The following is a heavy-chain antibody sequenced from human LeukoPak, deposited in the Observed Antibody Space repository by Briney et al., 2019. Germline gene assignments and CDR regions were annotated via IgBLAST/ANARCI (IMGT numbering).Heavy chain of an antibody. CDR1: GYTFTSNY. Sequence: ASVKVSCKASGYTFTSNYIHWVRQAPGQGLEWMGMIYPRDGSTSYAQKFQGRVTVTRDTSTSTVHMELSGLRSEDTAVYYCARDSRMTTWYFPGVYYFDYWGQGTLVTVSS. J-gene: IGHJ4*02. V-gene: IGHV1-46*01. CDR3: ARDSRMTTWYFPGVYYFDY. CDR2: IYPRDGST. D-gene: IGHD6-13*01.